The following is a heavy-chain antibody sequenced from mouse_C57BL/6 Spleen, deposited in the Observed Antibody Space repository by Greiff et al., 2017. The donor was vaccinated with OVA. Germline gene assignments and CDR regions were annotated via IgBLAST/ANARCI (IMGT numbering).Heavy chain of an antibody. CDR3: ARGAAQATFWFAY. D-gene: IGHD3-2*02. J-gene: IGHJ3*01. CDR2: IDPSDSYT. V-gene: IGHV1-69*01. Sequence: VQLQQPGAELVMPGASVKLSCKASGYTFTSYWMHWVKQRPGQGLEWIGEIDPSDSYTNYNQKFKGKSTLTVDKSSSTAYMQRSSLTSEDSAVYYCARGAAQATFWFAYWGQGTLVTVSA. CDR1: GYTFTSYW.